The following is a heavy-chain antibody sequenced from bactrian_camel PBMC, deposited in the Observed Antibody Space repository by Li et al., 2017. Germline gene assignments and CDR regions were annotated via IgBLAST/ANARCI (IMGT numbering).Heavy chain of an antibody. D-gene: IGHD2*01. Sequence: VQLVESGGGSVQAGGSLRLSCAVSEYTYTDWCMAWFRQAPGKEREGVATVYTVRGTTYHADSVKGRFTISQDNAKNTVYLTMSNLKPEDTAMYYCAADSFGGGGYCYLHSVEYNSWGQGTQVTVS. V-gene: IGHV3S40*01. CDR1: EYTYTDWC. CDR3: AADSFGGGGYCYLHSVEYNS. CDR2: VYTVRGTT. J-gene: IGHJ4*01.